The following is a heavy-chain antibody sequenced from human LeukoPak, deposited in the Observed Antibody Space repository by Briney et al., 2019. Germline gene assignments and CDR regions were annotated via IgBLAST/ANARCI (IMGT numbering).Heavy chain of an antibody. CDR1: GGSISSSSYY. Sequence: SETLSLTCTVSGGSISSSSYYWGWIRQPPGKGLEWIGSIYYSGSTYYNPSLKSRVTISVDTSKNQFSLKLSSVTAADTAVYYCASTYGGNEVGDYGAFDIWGQGTMVTVSS. CDR3: ASTYGGNEVGDYGAFDI. D-gene: IGHD4-17*01. V-gene: IGHV4-39*01. J-gene: IGHJ3*02. CDR2: IYYSGST.